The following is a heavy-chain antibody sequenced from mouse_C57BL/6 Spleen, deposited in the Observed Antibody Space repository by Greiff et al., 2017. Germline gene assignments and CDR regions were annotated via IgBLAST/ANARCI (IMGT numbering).Heavy chain of an antibody. V-gene: IGHV1-52*01. Sequence: VQLQQPGAELVRPGSSVKLSCKASGYTFTSYWMHWVKQRPIQGLEWIGNIDPSDSETHYNQKFKDKATLTVDKSSSTAYMQLSSLTSEDAAVYYCARYNGYDVGFFDYWGQGTTLTVSS. CDR3: ARYNGYDVGFFDY. D-gene: IGHD2-2*01. CDR2: IDPSDSET. CDR1: GYTFTSYW. J-gene: IGHJ2*01.